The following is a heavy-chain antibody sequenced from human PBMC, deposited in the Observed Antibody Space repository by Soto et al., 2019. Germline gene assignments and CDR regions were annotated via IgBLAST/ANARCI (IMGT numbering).Heavy chain of an antibody. CDR2: IYWNDDK. J-gene: IGHJ6*01. CDR1: WFSLTTGGVR. V-gene: IGHV2-5*01. D-gene: IGHD1-1*01. Sequence: PTVENPTQSLTLTFSLSWFSLTTGGVRVGWIRQPPGKALEWLALIYWNDDKRYSPSLKSRLTITKDTSKNQVVLTMTNMYVVYIATRSAAHGRTVYGTHV. CDR3: AHGRTVYGTHV.